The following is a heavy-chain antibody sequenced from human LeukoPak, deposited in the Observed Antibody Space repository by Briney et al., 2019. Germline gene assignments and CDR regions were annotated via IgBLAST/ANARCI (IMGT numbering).Heavy chain of an antibody. CDR1: GYSFTSYW. J-gene: IGHJ5*02. CDR3: ATLQSARLYLGLWFDP. V-gene: IGHV5-51*01. CDR2: IYPGDSDT. D-gene: IGHD2-2*02. Sequence: PGESLKISCKGSGYSFTSYWIGWVRQMPGKGLEWMGIIYPGDSDTKYSPSFQGQVTISADKSISTAYLQWSSLKASDTAMYYCATLQSARLYLGLWFDPWGQGTLVTVSS.